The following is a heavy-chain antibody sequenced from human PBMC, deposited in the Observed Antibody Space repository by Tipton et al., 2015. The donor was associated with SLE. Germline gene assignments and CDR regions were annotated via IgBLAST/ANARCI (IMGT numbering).Heavy chain of an antibody. CDR1: GFTFSSFW. CDR3: ARDSDSGSPGAALDI. V-gene: IGHV3-74*01. J-gene: IGHJ3*02. Sequence: SLRLSCAASGFTFSSFWMHWVRQAPGKGLVWVSRLNTDGSFTTYADSVKGRFTISRDNTKNTLYLQMNSLSAEDTSIYYCARDSDSGSPGAALDIWGQGTMVTVSS. D-gene: IGHD1-26*01. CDR2: LNTDGSFT.